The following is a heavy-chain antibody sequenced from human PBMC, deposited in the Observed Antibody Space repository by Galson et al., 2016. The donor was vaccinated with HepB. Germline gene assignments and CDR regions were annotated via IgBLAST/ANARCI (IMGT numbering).Heavy chain of an antibody. Sequence: SLRLSCAASGFTFGRFAMSWVRQAPGKGLEWVASLSGSGDNTYYADSVKGRFTISRDNSKNTQYLQMNSVRAEDTAVYYCAKQALIASGRRMDVWGQGTTVTVSS. V-gene: IGHV3-23*01. CDR2: LSGSGDNT. CDR1: GFTFGRFA. CDR3: AKQALIASGRRMDV. D-gene: IGHD3-10*01. J-gene: IGHJ6*02.